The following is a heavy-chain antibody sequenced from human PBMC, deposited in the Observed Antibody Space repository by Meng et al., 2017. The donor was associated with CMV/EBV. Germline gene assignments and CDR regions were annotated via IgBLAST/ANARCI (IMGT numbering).Heavy chain of an antibody. CDR2: ISSSSSYI. CDR1: GFTFSSYS. Sequence: GESLKISCAASGFTFSSYSMNWVRQAPGKGLEWVSSISSSSSYIYYADSVKGRFTISKDNAKNSLYLQMNSLRAEDTAVYYWARDVYYYDSSGYYIDYWGQGTLVTVSS. D-gene: IGHD3-22*01. V-gene: IGHV3-21*01. J-gene: IGHJ4*02. CDR3: ARDVYYYDSSGYYIDY.